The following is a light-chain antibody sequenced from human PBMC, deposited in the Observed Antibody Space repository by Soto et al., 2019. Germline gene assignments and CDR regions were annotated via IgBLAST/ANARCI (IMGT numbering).Light chain of an antibody. CDR2: YGS. CDR1: QSVTNKF. Sequence: VLTQSPGTLSVSPGERATLSCRASQSVTNKFFAWYQQRPGQAPRLLISYGSAGATGIPARFSGSGSGTEFTLTINSLQSEDFAVYYCQQFYTWPVTFGGGTKVEIK. J-gene: IGKJ4*01. V-gene: IGKV3-15*01. CDR3: QQFYTWPVT.